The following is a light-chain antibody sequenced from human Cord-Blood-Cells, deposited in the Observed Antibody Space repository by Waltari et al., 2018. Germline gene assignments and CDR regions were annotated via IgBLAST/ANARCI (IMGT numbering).Light chain of an antibody. CDR2: WAS. J-gene: IGKJ3*01. CDR3: QQYYSTPPGKCT. Sequence: DIVMTQSPDSLAVSLGERATIICKSSQSVLYSSNNKNYLAWYQQKPGQPPKLLIYWASTRESGVPDRFSGSGSGTDFTLTISSLQAEDVAVYYGQQYYSTPPGKCTFGPGTKVDIK. CDR1: QSVLYSSNNKNY. V-gene: IGKV4-1*01.